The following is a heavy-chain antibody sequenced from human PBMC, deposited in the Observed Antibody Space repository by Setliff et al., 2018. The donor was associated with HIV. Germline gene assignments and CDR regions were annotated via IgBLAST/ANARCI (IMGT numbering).Heavy chain of an antibody. Sequence: GASVKVSCKTSRGTFSSYAVSWVRQGPGQGLEWMGGIIPIFGTAKYAQKFQGRVTITADESTTTAYMELNSLRADDTAVYYCAKRGAASGPYYFDYWGHGTLVTVSS. V-gene: IGHV1-69*13. D-gene: IGHD2-15*01. CDR1: RGTFSSYA. CDR3: AKRGAASGPYYFDY. CDR2: IIPIFGTA. J-gene: IGHJ4*01.